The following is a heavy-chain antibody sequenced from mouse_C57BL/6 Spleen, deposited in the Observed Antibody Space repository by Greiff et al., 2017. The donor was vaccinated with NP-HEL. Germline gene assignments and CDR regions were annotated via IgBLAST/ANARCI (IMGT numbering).Heavy chain of an antibody. V-gene: IGHV6-3*01. CDR2: IRLKSDNYAT. D-gene: IGHD3-3*01. J-gene: IGHJ2*01. CDR1: GFTFSNYW. Sequence: EVKVEESGGGLVQPGGSMKLSCVASGFTFSNYWMNWVRQSPEKGLEWVAQIRLKSDNYATHYAESVKGRFTISRDDSKSSVYLQMNNLRAEDTGIYYCTEGTGHYFDYWGQGTTLTVSS. CDR3: TEGTGHYFDY.